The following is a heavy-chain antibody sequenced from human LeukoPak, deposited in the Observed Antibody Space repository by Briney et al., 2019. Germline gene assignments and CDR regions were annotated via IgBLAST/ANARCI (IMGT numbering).Heavy chain of an antibody. Sequence: SETLSLTCAVSRGSIINYYWTWVRQSAGKGLEWIGRISDSGTTDYNPSLRSRVVMSVDTSKNQFSLTLMSVTAADTAAYYCAGRTGHNLLDHWGQGIQVTVSS. J-gene: IGHJ4*02. D-gene: IGHD1-14*01. V-gene: IGHV4-4*07. CDR2: ISDSGTT. CDR3: AGRTGHNLLDH. CDR1: RGSIINYY.